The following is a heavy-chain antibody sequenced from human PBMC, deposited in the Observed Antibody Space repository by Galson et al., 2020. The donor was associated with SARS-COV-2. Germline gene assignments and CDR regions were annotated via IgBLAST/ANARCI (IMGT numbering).Heavy chain of an antibody. V-gene: IGHV3-30*09. J-gene: IGHJ4*02. CDR2: ISDDGKKR. D-gene: IGHD3-3*01. CDR1: GFPFSSNA. CDR3: ATERYDNSRGLES. Sequence: GGSLRLPCAASGFPFSSNAMHWVRQAPGKGLERVTVISDDGKKRYYAESVRGRFAISRDNSGNTVYLQMNSLRPDDTAIYYCATERYDNSRGLESWGQGTLVTVSS.